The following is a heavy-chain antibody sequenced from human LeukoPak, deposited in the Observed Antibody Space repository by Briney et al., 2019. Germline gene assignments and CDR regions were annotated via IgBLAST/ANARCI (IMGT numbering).Heavy chain of an antibody. CDR1: GYTFTSYG. D-gene: IGHD3-22*01. CDR3: ARDIVDIASSGYIPYVDY. J-gene: IGHJ4*02. Sequence: ASVKVSCKASGYTFTSYGISWVRQAPGQGLEWMGWISAYNGNTNYAQKLQGRVTMTTDTSTSTAYMELRSLRSDDTAVYYCARDIVDIASSGYIPYVDYWGQGTLVTVSS. CDR2: ISAYNGNT. V-gene: IGHV1-18*01.